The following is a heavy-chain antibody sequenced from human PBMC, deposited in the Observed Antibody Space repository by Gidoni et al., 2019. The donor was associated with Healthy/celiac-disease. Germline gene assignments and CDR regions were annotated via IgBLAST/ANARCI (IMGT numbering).Heavy chain of an antibody. CDR2: IYTSGST. J-gene: IGHJ3*02. Sequence: QVQLQESGPGLVKPSQTLSLTCTVSGGSISSGSYYWSWIRQPAGKGLEWIGRIYTSGSTNYNPSLKSRVTISVDTSKNQFSLKLSSVTAADTAVYYCARGWLVADAFDIWGQGTMVTVSS. CDR1: GGSISSGSYY. V-gene: IGHV4-61*02. D-gene: IGHD5-12*01. CDR3: ARGWLVADAFDI.